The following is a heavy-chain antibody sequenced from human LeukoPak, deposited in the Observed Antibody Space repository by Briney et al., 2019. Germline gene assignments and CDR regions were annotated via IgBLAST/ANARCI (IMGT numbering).Heavy chain of an antibody. CDR1: GFIFDDYA. V-gene: IGHV3-9*01. CDR2: ISWDSDSI. Sequence: GGSVRLSCAASGFIFDDYAMHWVRQAPGKGLEWVSGISWDSDSIDYADSVKGRFTISRDNSKNTLYLQMNSLRAEDTAVYYCARDHRRIVVVAMGVHYFDYWGQGTLVTVSS. J-gene: IGHJ4*02. CDR3: ARDHRRIVVVAMGVHYFDY. D-gene: IGHD2-21*01.